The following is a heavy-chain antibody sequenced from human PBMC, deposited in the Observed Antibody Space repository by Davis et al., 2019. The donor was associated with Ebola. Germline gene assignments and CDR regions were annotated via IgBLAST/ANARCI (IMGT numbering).Heavy chain of an antibody. J-gene: IGHJ6*02. V-gene: IGHV1-46*01. D-gene: IGHD4-17*01. CDR1: GYTFTSYY. CDR3: ARVHGDFPYYYYGMDV. CDR2: INPSGGST. Sequence: ASVKVSCKASGYTFTSYYMHWVRQAPGQGLEWMGIINPSGGSTSYAQKFQGRVTMTRDTSTSTVYMELSSLRSEDTAVYYCARVHGDFPYYYYGMDVWGQGTTVTVSS.